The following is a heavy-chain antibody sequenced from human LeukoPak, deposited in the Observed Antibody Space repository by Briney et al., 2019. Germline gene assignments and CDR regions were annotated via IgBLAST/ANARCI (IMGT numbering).Heavy chain of an antibody. D-gene: IGHD1-1*01. CDR3: ARVLPGGTYHYVPLVWFDP. Sequence: AATLSLTCAVYGGSFSNYYWSWIRQPPGKGLEWIGEPKVSGRTNYNPSLKSRVTISVDTSKNQFSLNLRSVTAADTAVYYCARVLPGGTYHYVPLVWFDPWGQGTLVTLSS. CDR1: GGSFSNYY. V-gene: IGHV4-34*01. J-gene: IGHJ5*02. CDR2: PKVSGRT.